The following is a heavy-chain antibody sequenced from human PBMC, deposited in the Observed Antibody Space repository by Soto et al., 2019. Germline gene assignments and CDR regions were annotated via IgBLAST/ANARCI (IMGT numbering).Heavy chain of an antibody. CDR1: GFTFSSYD. Sequence: EVQLVESGGGLVQPGGSLRLSCAASGFTFSSYDMHWVRQATGKGLEWVSAIGTAGDTYYPGSVKGRFTISRENAKNSLYLQMNSLSAEDTAVYYCERVFTRPDYYYGMDVWGQGTTVTVSS. J-gene: IGHJ6*02. CDR3: ERVFTRPDYYYGMDV. V-gene: IGHV3-13*01. CDR2: IGTAGDT.